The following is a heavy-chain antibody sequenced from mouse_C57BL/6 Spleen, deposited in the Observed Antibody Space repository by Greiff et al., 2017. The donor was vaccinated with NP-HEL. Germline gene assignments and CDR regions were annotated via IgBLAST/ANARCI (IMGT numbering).Heavy chain of an antibody. J-gene: IGHJ3*01. D-gene: IGHD6-1*01. V-gene: IGHV14-1*01. CDR1: GFNIKDYY. Sequence: VQLQQSGAELVRPGASVKLSCTASGFNIKDYYMHWVKQRPEQGLEWIRRIDPEDGDTEYVQKFQGKATLTADTSSNTAYLQLSSLAAEDAAVYDCTALSPADWGQGTLVTVSA. CDR3: TALSPAD. CDR2: IDPEDGDT.